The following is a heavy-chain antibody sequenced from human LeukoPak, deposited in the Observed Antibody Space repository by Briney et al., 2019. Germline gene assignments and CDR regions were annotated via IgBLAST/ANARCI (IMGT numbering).Heavy chain of an antibody. J-gene: IGHJ4*02. D-gene: IGHD6-13*01. CDR3: ARWRQQLIDY. CDR2: IYYSGST. CDR1: GGSISSYY. V-gene: IGHV4-59*01. Sequence: SETLSLTCTVSGGSISSYYWSWIRQPPGKGLEWIGYIYYSGSTNYNPSLKSRVTISVDTSKNQFSLKLSSVTAADTAVYYCARWRQQLIDYWGQETLVTVSS.